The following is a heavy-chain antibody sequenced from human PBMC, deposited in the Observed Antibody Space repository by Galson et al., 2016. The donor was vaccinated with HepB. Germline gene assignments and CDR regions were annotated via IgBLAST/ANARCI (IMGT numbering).Heavy chain of an antibody. Sequence: GLEWIGHIYYSGSTYHNPSLKSRLTISVDTSKNQFSLKLSSVTAADTAVYYCATSGGPTWGSFDYWGQGTLVTVSS. CDR3: ATSGGPTWGSFDY. V-gene: IGHV4-31*02. D-gene: IGHD7-27*01. J-gene: IGHJ4*02. CDR2: IYYSGST.